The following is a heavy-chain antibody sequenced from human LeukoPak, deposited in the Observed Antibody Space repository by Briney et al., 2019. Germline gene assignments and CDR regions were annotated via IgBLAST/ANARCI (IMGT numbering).Heavy chain of an antibody. CDR3: AKADIGIAVAGPYDY. CDR2: INHSGST. J-gene: IGHJ4*02. V-gene: IGHV4-34*01. CDR1: GGSFSGYY. Sequence: SETLSLTCAVYGGSFSGYYWSWIRQPPGKGLEWIGEINHSGSTNYNPSLKSRVTISVDTSKNQFSLKLSSVTAADTAVYYCAKADIGIAVAGPYDYWGQGTLVTVSS. D-gene: IGHD6-19*01.